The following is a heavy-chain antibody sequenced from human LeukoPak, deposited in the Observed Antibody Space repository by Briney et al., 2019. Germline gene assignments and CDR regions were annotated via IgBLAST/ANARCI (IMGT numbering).Heavy chain of an antibody. J-gene: IGHJ3*02. V-gene: IGHV4-59*01. D-gene: IGHD3-10*01. CDR3: ARGSPSWFGELSSDNAFDI. CDR2: IHYSGST. Sequence: SETLSLTCTDSGGSISSYYWSWIRQPPGKGLEWSVSIHYSGSTNYKPPLKSRVTISVDTSKNQFSLKLSSVTAADTAVYYCARGSPSWFGELSSDNAFDIWGQGTMVTVSS. CDR1: GGSISSYY.